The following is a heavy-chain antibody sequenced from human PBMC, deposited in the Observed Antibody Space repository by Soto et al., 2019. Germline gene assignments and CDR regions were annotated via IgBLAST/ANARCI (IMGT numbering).Heavy chain of an antibody. J-gene: IGHJ5*02. CDR1: GFTVSNNY. Sequence: EVKLVESGGGVVQPGGSLRLSCAASGFTVSNNYMNWVRQAPGKGLEWVSVIYSGGGTYYADSVKGRFTISRDISKNTLYLQMNSLRAEDTAVYYCARLSSSWYGPWGQGTLVTVSS. CDR2: IYSGGGT. CDR3: ARLSSSWYGP. V-gene: IGHV3-66*04. D-gene: IGHD2-2*01.